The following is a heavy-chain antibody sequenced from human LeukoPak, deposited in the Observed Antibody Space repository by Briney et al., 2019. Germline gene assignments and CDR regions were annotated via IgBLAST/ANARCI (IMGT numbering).Heavy chain of an antibody. CDR2: INPNSGGT. Sequence: ASVKVSCKASGYTFTGYYMHWVRQAPGQGLERMGWINPNSGGTNYAQKFQGRVTMTRDTSISTAYMELSRLRSDDTAVYYCARAHVPAASDAFDIWGQGTMVTVSS. D-gene: IGHD2-2*01. CDR1: GYTFTGYY. J-gene: IGHJ3*02. CDR3: ARAHVPAASDAFDI. V-gene: IGHV1-2*02.